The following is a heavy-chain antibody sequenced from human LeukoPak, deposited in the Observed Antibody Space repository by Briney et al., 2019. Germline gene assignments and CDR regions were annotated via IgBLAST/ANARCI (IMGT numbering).Heavy chain of an antibody. CDR1: GGSFSGYY. D-gene: IGHD3-22*01. Sequence: PSETLSLTCAVYGGSFSGYYWSWIRQPPGKGLEWIGEINHSGSTNYNPSLKSRVTISVDTSKNQFSLKLSSVTAADTAVYYCARSMAKNYYDSSGPPRYWGQGTLVTVSS. CDR3: ARSMAKNYYDSSGPPRY. J-gene: IGHJ4*02. CDR2: INHSGST. V-gene: IGHV4-34*01.